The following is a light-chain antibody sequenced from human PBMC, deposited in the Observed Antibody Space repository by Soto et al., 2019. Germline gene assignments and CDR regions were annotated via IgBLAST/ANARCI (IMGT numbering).Light chain of an antibody. Sequence: ALTQPASVSGSPGQSITISCTGTSSDVGGYNYVSWYQQHPGKAPKLMIYEVSNRPSGVSNRFSGSKSGNTASLTISGLQAEDEADYYCSSYASSSTDVFGTGTKVTVL. V-gene: IGLV2-14*01. CDR3: SSYASSSTDV. J-gene: IGLJ1*01. CDR2: EVS. CDR1: SSDVGGYNY.